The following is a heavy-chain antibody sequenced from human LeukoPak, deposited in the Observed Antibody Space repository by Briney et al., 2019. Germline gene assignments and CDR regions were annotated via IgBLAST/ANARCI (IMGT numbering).Heavy chain of an antibody. V-gene: IGHV3-64D*09. CDR3: VRRTGNYFDY. CDR1: GFTLSSHA. Sequence: PGGSLRLSCSASGFTLSSHAMHWVRQAPGKALEYFSAISYNGGSTYYANSVKDRFTISRDNSKNTLYLQMSSLRPEDTAVFYCVRRTGNYFDYWGQGTLVTVSS. CDR2: ISYNGGST. J-gene: IGHJ4*02. D-gene: IGHD3/OR15-3a*01.